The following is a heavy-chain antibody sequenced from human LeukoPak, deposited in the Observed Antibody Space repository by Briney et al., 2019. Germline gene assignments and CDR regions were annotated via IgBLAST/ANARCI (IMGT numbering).Heavy chain of an antibody. V-gene: IGHV3-74*01. CDR3: ARGYYDSSGYRVGMDV. J-gene: IGHJ6*02. CDR2: INTDGSTT. CDR1: GFTFSSYW. D-gene: IGHD3-22*01. Sequence: PGGSLRLSCAASGFTFSSYWMHWVRQAPGKGLVWISRINTDGSTTSYADSVKGRFTISRDNAKNTLYLQMNCLRAEDTAVYYCARGYYDSSGYRVGMDVWGQGTTVTVSS.